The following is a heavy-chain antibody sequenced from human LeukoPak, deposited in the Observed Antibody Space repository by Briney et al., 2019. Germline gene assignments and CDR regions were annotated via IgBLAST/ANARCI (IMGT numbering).Heavy chain of an antibody. CDR2: INTGGDGT. J-gene: IGHJ4*02. D-gene: IGHD3-10*01. CDR1: GFTFSGYA. Sequence: GGSLRLSCAASGFTFSGYAMSWVRQAPGKGLEWVSAINTGGDGTFYADSVKGRFTISRDNSMNTQYLQMNSLRAEDTAVFYCATFGSGSRGTNSFDYWGQGTLVIVSS. CDR3: ATFGSGSRGTNSFDY. V-gene: IGHV3-23*01.